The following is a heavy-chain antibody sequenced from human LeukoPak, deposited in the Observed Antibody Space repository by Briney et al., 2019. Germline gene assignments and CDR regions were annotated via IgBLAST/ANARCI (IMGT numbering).Heavy chain of an antibody. J-gene: IGHJ4*02. CDR1: GFIFSDYY. D-gene: IGHD5-24*01. CDR3: ARSRGPDYNFYDY. CDR2: ISHTPNIV. Sequence: GGSLRLSCAASGFIFSDYYMSWIRQTPGKGLEWVSYISHTPNIVYYADSMKGRLTISRDNAKNTLYLQMNSLRAEDTAVYYCARSRGPDYNFYDYWGRGTLVTVSS. V-gene: IGHV3-11*04.